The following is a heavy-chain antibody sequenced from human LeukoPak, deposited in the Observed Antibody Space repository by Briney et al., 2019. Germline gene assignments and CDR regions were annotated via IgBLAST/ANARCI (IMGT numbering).Heavy chain of an antibody. J-gene: IGHJ4*02. Sequence: PGGSLRLSCAASGFTFSSYAMSWVRQAPGKGLEWVANIKQDGSEAYYVDTVRGRFIVSRDNAKNSVFLQMNSLRAEDTAVYYCARDFAAAVGWGQGTLVTVSS. CDR2: IKQDGSEA. CDR1: GFTFSSYA. CDR3: ARDFAAAVG. D-gene: IGHD6-13*01. V-gene: IGHV3-7*01.